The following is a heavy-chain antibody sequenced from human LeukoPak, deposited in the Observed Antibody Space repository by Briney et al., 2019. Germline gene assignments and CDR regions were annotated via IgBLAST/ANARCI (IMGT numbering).Heavy chain of an antibody. J-gene: IGHJ4*02. CDR2: IYSGST. Sequence: GGSLRLSCTVSGFTVSSNSMSWVRQAPGKGLEWVSFIYSGSTHYSDSVKGRFTISRDNSKNTLYLQMNSLRAEDTAVYYCAKEDDILTGYYGKTHYFDYWGQGTLVTVSS. CDR3: AKEDDILTGYYGKTHYFDY. V-gene: IGHV3-53*01. CDR1: GFTVSSNS. D-gene: IGHD3-9*01.